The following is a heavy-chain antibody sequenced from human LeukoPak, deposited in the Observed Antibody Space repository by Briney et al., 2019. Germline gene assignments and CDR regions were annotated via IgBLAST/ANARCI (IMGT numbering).Heavy chain of an antibody. CDR3: ARDETYYMDV. CDR1: GYTFTSYT. Sequence: ASVKVSCKASGYTFTSYTISWVRQAPGQGLEWMGWISAYNGNTKYAQKLQGRVTMTTDTSTSTAYMELRSLRSDDTAVYYRARDETYYMDVWGKGTTVTVSS. J-gene: IGHJ6*03. CDR2: ISAYNGNT. V-gene: IGHV1-18*01.